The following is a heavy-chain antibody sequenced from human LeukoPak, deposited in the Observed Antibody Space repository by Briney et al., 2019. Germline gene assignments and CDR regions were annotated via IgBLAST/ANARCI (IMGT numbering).Heavy chain of an antibody. V-gene: IGHV3-48*04. Sequence: GGSLRLSCAASGFTFSSYSMNWVRQAPGKGLEWVSYISSSSSTIYYADSVKGRFTISRDNAKNSLYLQMNSLRAEDTAVYYCARTYGSGSYNLDYWGQGTLVTVSS. J-gene: IGHJ4*02. CDR3: ARTYGSGSYNLDY. D-gene: IGHD3-10*01. CDR2: ISSSSSTI. CDR1: GFTFSSYS.